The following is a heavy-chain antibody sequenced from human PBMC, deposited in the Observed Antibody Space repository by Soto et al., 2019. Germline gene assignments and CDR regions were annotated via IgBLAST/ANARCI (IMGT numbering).Heavy chain of an antibody. CDR3: ANHWFVVPTPRLRDRLGGRAV. V-gene: IGHV3-30-3*01. Sequence: GGSLRLSCAASGFTFSSYAMHWVRQAPGKGLEWVAVISYDGSNKYYADSVKGRFTISRDNSKNTLYLQMNSLRAEDTAVYYFANHWFVVPTPRLRDRLGGRAVWAQGTSVTV. D-gene: IGHD3-16*01. CDR2: ISYDGSNK. CDR1: GFTFSSYA. J-gene: IGHJ6*02.